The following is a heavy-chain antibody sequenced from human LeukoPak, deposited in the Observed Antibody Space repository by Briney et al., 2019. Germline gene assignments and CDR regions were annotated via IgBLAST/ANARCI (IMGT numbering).Heavy chain of an antibody. CDR3: ARDGTTTRYNWFDS. CDR2: IIADADDT. J-gene: IGHJ5*01. Sequence: GGSLRLSCAASGFTFGNYAMSWVRQAPGKGLEWVSGIIADADDTYYADSVKGRFTISGDHSKNTLHLQMNSLRAEDAAIYYCARDGTTTRYNWFDSWGQGTLVTVSS. CDR1: GFTFGNYA. V-gene: IGHV3-23*01. D-gene: IGHD1-7*01.